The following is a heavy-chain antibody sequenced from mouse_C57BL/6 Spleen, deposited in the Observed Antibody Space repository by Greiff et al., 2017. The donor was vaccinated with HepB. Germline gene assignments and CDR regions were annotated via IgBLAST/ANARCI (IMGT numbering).Heavy chain of an antibody. CDR3: AGGLSYYYAMDY. D-gene: IGHD1-1*01. Sequence: VKLLESGPGLVKPSQSLFLTCSITGFPITSGYYWIWIRQSPGKPLEWMGYITHSGETFYNPSLQSPISITRETSKNQFFLQLNSVTTEDTAMYYCAGGLSYYYAMDYWGQGTSVTVSS. J-gene: IGHJ4*01. CDR1: GFPITSGYY. CDR2: ITHSGET. V-gene: IGHV12-3*01.